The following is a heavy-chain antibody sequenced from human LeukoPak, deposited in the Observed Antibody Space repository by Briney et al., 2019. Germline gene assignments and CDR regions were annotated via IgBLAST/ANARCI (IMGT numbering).Heavy chain of an antibody. CDR3: AREGGYVFDY. Sequence: QSGGSLRLSCAVSGFTVSRNYMSWVRQAPGKGLEWVSVIYSGGNTDYADSVKGRFTISRDNSKNTVYLQMNSLRPEDTAMYYCAREGGYVFDYWGQGTLVTVSS. D-gene: IGHD5-12*01. CDR2: IYSGGNT. CDR1: GFTVSRNY. V-gene: IGHV3-53*01. J-gene: IGHJ4*02.